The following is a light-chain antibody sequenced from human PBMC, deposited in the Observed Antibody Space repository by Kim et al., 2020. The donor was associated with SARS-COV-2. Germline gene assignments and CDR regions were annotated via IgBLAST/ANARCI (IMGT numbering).Light chain of an antibody. Sequence: SASVGDRVTTTCRASQYVRSYLNLYQQKPGKAARSLIYAESTLPTGVPSRFSGSGSGTDFTLTISSLQPEDCGTYYCQQTFSIPYTFGQETKLEI. V-gene: IGKV1-39*01. J-gene: IGKJ2*01. CDR1: QYVRSY. CDR2: AES. CDR3: QQTFSIPYT.